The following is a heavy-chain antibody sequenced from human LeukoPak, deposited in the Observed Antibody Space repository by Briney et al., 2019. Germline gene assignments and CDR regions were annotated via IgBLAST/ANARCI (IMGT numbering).Heavy chain of an antibody. CDR2: IYYSGST. D-gene: IGHD4-23*01. J-gene: IGHJ4*02. CDR3: ASPYGGKVDY. CDR1: GGSISSSSYY. Sequence: SETLSLTCTVSGGSISSSSYYWGWIRQPPGKGLEWIGSIYYSGSTYYNPSLKSRVTISVDTSKNQFSLKLSSVTAADTAVYYCASPYGGKVDYWGQGTPVTVSS. V-gene: IGHV4-39*07.